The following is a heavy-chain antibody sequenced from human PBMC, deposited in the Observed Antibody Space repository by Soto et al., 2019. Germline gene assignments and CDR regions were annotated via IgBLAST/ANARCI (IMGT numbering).Heavy chain of an antibody. Sequence: PGGSLRLSCAASGFTVSNNYMSWVRQAPGKGLEWISVIYSGGDTFYADSVKDRFTISRDNSKNTVYLQMNSLREEDTAVYYCARDPWARGPPTWGQGTLVTVSS. V-gene: IGHV3-66*01. CDR2: IYSGGDT. D-gene: IGHD3-10*01. J-gene: IGHJ5*02. CDR1: GFTVSNNY. CDR3: ARDPWARGPPT.